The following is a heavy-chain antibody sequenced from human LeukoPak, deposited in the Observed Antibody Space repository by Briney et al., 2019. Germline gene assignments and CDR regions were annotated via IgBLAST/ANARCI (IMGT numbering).Heavy chain of an antibody. Sequence: PSQTLSLTCAVSGGSISSGGYSWSWIRRPPGKGLEWIGEINHSGSTDYNPSLKSRVTISVDTSKNQFSLKLSSVTAADTAVYYCARVTSGTTLVWSQTYSYYYGMDVWGQGTTVTVSS. CDR2: INHSGST. D-gene: IGHD3-10*01. J-gene: IGHJ6*02. CDR1: GGSISSGGYS. V-gene: IGHV4-30-2*01. CDR3: ARVTSGTTLVWSQTYSYYYGMDV.